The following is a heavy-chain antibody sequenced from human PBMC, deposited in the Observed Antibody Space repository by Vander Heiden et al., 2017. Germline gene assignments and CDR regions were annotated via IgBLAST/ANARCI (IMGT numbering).Heavy chain of an antibody. J-gene: IGHJ3*02. V-gene: IGHV1-2*04. CDR2: IIPNSGGT. CDR1: GYPSPGYY. D-gene: IGHD5-18*01. Sequence: VQRVQSGAEGKKPGASVKVSCPASGYPSPGYYMHWVRQAPGQGLEWMGGIIPNSGGTNYAQKFQGWVTMTSNTSISTAYMELSRLRSDDTAVYYCARGVTGYSYCHAFDIWGQGTMVTVSS. CDR3: ARGVTGYSYCHAFDI.